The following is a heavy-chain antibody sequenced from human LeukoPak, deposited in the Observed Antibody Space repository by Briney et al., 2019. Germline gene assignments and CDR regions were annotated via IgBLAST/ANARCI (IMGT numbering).Heavy chain of an antibody. CDR3: ARDPGYCSSTSCLPGAPIDY. V-gene: IGHV1-18*01. CDR1: GYTFTSHG. Sequence: GASVRVSCKASGYTFTSHGISWVRQAPGQGLEWMGWISAYNGNTNYAQKLQGRVTMTTDTSTSTAYMELRSLRSDDTAVYYCARDPGYCSSTSCLPGAPIDYWGQGTLVTVSS. J-gene: IGHJ4*02. CDR2: ISAYNGNT. D-gene: IGHD2-2*01.